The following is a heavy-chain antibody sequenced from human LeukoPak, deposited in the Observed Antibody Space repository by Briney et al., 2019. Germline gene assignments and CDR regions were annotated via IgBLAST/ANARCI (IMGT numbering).Heavy chain of an antibody. CDR2: VSYDGNNK. CDR1: GFTFSTYA. Sequence: PGGSLRLSCAASGFTFSTYAMHWVRQAPGKGLEWVAVVSYDGNNKYYADSVKARFTVSRDNSENTLYLQMDSLRAEDTALYYCARDNYGSDYWGQGTLVTVSS. CDR3: ARDNYGSDY. J-gene: IGHJ4*02. V-gene: IGHV3-30-3*01. D-gene: IGHD3-10*01.